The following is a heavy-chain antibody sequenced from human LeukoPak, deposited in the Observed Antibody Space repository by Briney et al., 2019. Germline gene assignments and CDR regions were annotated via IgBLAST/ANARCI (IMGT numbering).Heavy chain of an antibody. J-gene: IGHJ4*02. D-gene: IGHD2-15*01. CDR2: ISYDGSKK. V-gene: IGHV3-30*03. CDR3: ARWVVTAADIDY. CDR1: GFTFSSCG. Sequence: GGSLRLSCAASGFTFSSCGFHWVSQAPGKGLEWVAVISYDGSKKYYADSVKGRFTISRDNSKNTLYLQMNSLRAEDTAVYYCARWVVTAADIDYWGQGTLVTVSS.